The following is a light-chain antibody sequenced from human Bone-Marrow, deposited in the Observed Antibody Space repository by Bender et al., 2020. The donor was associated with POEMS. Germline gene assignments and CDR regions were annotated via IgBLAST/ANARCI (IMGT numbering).Light chain of an antibody. CDR2: EVR. V-gene: IGLV2-23*02. Sequence: QSALTQPRSVSGSPGQSVTISCTGASSDVGAYNLVSWYQQHPGKAPKLLIYEVRKRPSGVSNRFSGSKSDNTASLTISGLQAEDEADFYCCSDADNSVWVFGGGTKLTVL. J-gene: IGLJ3*02. CDR1: SSDVGAYNL. CDR3: CSDADNSVWV.